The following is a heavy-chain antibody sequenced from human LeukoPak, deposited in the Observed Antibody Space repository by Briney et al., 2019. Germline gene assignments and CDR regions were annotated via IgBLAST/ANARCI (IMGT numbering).Heavy chain of an antibody. V-gene: IGHV3-23*01. CDR3: VKGGQLGY. D-gene: IGHD6-6*01. J-gene: IGHJ4*02. CDR1: GFTFSNHA. Sequence: GGSLRLSCAASGFTFSNHAMTWVRQAPGKGLEWVSAISGSINATYYVDSVKGRFTISRDNSKKTLYLQMNNLRAEDTAVYFCVKGGQLGYWGQGTLVTVSS. CDR2: ISGSINAT.